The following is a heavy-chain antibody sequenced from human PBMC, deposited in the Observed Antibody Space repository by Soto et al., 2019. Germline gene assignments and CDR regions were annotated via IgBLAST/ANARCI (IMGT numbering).Heavy chain of an antibody. V-gene: IGHV4-30-4*01. Sequence: SETLSLTCTVSGGSISSGDYYWSWIRQPPGKGLEWIGYIYYSGSTYYNPSLKSRVTISVDTSKNQFSLKLSSVTAADTAVYYCARGGAYYYGSGSYPNDYWGQGTLVTVSS. CDR2: IYYSGST. CDR3: ARGGAYYYGSGSYPNDY. J-gene: IGHJ4*02. D-gene: IGHD3-10*01. CDR1: GGSISSGDYY.